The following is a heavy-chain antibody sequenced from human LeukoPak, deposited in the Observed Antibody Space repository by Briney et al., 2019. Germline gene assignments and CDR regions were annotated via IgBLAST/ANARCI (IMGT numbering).Heavy chain of an antibody. V-gene: IGHV4-34*01. D-gene: IGHD6-19*01. CDR2: INHSGGT. CDR1: GGSFSGYY. J-gene: IGHJ5*02. Sequence: KSSETLSLTCAVYGGSFSGYYWSWIRQPPGKGLEWIGEINHSGGTNYNPSLKSRVTISVDTSKNQFSLKLSSVTAADTAVYYCAKVSSGWYSWFDPWGQGTLVTVSS. CDR3: AKVSSGWYSWFDP.